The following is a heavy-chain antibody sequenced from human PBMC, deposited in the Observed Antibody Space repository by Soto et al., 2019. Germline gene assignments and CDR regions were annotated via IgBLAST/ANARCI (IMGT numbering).Heavy chain of an antibody. CDR3: ARDPSRSWCLDD. CDR2: INPSGGST. D-gene: IGHD6-13*01. J-gene: IGHJ4*02. V-gene: IGHV1-46*01. Sequence: ASVKVSCKTSGYTLTNYYMHWVRQAPGQGLEWMGIINPSGGSTSDAQKFQGRVTMTRDTSTSTVYMELGSLRFDDTAVYYCARDPSRSWCLDDWGQGTLVTVSS. CDR1: GYTLTNYY.